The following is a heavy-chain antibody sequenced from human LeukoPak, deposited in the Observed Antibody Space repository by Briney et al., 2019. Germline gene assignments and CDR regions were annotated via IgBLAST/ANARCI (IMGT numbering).Heavy chain of an antibody. Sequence: ASVKVSCKASGYTFTSYDINWVRQAPGQGLEWMGWISTYNGNTNYVQNLQGRVTLTTDTSTSTAYMELRSLRSEDTAVYYCARDLGSAFDIWGQGTMVTVSS. CDR1: GYTFTSYD. D-gene: IGHD3-16*01. CDR3: ARDLGSAFDI. V-gene: IGHV1-18*01. J-gene: IGHJ3*02. CDR2: ISTYNGNT.